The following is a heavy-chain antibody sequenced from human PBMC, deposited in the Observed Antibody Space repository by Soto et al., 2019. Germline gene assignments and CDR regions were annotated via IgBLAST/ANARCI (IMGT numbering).Heavy chain of an antibody. CDR2: ISSSSSTI. CDR3: ARAILTGYYRVPWFDP. Sequence: GGSLRLSCAASGFTVSSYSMNWVRQAPGKGLEWVSYISSSSSTIYYADSVKGRFTISRDNAKNSLYLQMNSLRAEDTAVYYCARAILTGYYRVPWFDPWGQGTLVTVSS. V-gene: IGHV3-48*01. CDR1: GFTVSSYS. D-gene: IGHD3-9*01. J-gene: IGHJ5*02.